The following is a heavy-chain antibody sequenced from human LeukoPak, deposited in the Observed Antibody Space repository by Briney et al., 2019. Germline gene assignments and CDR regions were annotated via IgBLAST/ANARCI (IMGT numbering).Heavy chain of an antibody. D-gene: IGHD3-9*01. CDR3: ARDGHYDILTGYYRGWFDP. CDR1: GGSISSYY. CDR2: IYYSGST. V-gene: IGHV4-59*01. Sequence: PSETLSLTCTVSGGSISSYYWSWIRQPPGKGLEWIGYIYYSGSTNYNPSLKSRVTISVDTSKNQFSLKLSSVTAADTAVYYCARDGHYDILTGYYRGWFDPWSQGTLVTVSS. J-gene: IGHJ5*02.